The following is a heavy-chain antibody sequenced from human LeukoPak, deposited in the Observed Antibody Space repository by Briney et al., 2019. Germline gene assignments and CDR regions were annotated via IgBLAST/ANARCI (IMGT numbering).Heavy chain of an antibody. CDR3: AKDPIPNGYGLFDY. CDR2: ISGSGGST. D-gene: IGHD5-12*01. CDR1: GYTFSSYA. V-gene: IGHV3-23*01. Sequence: GGSLRLSCAASGYTFSSYAMSWVRQAPGKGLEWVSAISGSGGSTYYADSVKGRFTISRDNSKNTLYLQMNSLRAEDTAVYYCAKDPIPNGYGLFDYWGQGTLVTVSS. J-gene: IGHJ4*02.